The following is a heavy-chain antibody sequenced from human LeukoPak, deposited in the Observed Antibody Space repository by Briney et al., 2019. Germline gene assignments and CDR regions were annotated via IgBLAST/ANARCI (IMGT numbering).Heavy chain of an antibody. CDR1: GFTFYNYV. J-gene: IGHJ4*02. CDR3: ARDRYRGYRYFDY. CDR2: IWYDGSDK. Sequence: GGSLEHLRAAFGFTFYNYVVHWVLQAPGKGLEWVAVIWYDGSDKYYADSVKGRFTISRDNSKNTLYLQMNSLRLEDTAVYYCARDRYRGYRYFDYWGPAT. D-gene: IGHD5-12*01. V-gene: IGHV3-33*01.